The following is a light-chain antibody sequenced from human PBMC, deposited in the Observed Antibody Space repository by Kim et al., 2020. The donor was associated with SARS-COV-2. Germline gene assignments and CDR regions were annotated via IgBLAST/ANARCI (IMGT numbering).Light chain of an antibody. CDR3: LQDYDFPWT. Sequence: ASVGDTVTIACRASQSIGRDLPWYQQQPGTDPTLLIFLTSRLHTGIPSRFSGSSSGADFTLTIPSLQPEDFATYYCLQDYDFPWTFGQGTRVDIK. J-gene: IGKJ1*01. CDR2: LTS. V-gene: IGKV1-6*01. CDR1: QSIGRD.